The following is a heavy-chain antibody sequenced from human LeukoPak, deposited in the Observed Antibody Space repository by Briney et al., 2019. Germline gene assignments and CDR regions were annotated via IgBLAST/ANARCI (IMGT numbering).Heavy chain of an antibody. D-gene: IGHD2/OR15-2a*01. CDR1: GFTFRSYW. V-gene: IGHV3-7*01. J-gene: IGHJ4*02. CDR3: ATEKYCTSSTCLYHFQY. CDR2: IKQDGSER. Sequence: GGSLRLSCAASGFTFRSYWMTSVRQAPGKGLEWVPNIKQDGSERNYVDSVEGRFTISRDNAKNSLYLQMNSLRVDDTAVYYCATEKYCTSSTCLYHFQYWGQGTLVTVSS.